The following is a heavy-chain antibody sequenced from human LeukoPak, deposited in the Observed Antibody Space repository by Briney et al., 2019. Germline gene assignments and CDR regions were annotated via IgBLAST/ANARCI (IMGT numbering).Heavy chain of an antibody. CDR3: AELGITMIGGV. CDR1: GFTFSSYE. J-gene: IGHJ6*04. Sequence: GGSLRLSCAASGFTFSSYEMNWVRQAPGKGLEWVSYISSSGSTIYYADSVKGRLTISRDNAKNSLSLQMNSLRAEDTAVYYCAELGITMIGGVWGKGTTVTISS. D-gene: IGHD3-10*02. CDR2: ISSSGSTI. V-gene: IGHV3-48*03.